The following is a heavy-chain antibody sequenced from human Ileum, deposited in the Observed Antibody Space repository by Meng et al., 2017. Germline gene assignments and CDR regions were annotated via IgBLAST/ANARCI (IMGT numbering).Heavy chain of an antibody. CDR1: GGSVTTYY. V-gene: IGHV4-4*07. CDR3: ARADGSRYFDL. D-gene: IGHD3-10*01. CDR2: IYTRGTT. J-gene: IGHJ2*01. Sequence: QVQLPDAGPGLVRPSETLPLSGTVSGGSVTTYYWSWIRQPAGRGLEWIGRIYTRGTTYYNPSLSSRVTMSVDTSKNQFSLRLNSVTAADAAVYYCARADGSRYFDLWGRGTLVTVSS.